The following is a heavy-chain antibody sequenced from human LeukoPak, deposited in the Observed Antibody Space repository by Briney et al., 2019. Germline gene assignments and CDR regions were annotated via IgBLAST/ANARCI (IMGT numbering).Heavy chain of an antibody. CDR2: IKQDGSEK. V-gene: IGHV3-7*01. D-gene: IGHD3-22*01. Sequence: GGSLRLSCAPSGFTFISFWLSGVGQAPGKGREWLANIKQDGSEKYYVDSVKGRFTISRDNAKNSLYLQMNSLRAEDTAVYYCARDAYYDSSGYTKNFDYWGQGTLVTVSS. CDR3: ARDAYYDSSGYTKNFDY. J-gene: IGHJ4*02. CDR1: GFTFISFW.